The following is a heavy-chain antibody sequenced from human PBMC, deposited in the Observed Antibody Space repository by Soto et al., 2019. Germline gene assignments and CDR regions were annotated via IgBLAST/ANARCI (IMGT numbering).Heavy chain of an antibody. Sequence: EEQLLESGGGLEQPGGSLRLSCAASGFTFSSYTMIWVRQAPGKGLEWVSIISGSGDTTYYADSVKGRFTISRDNSKDTLYLQMNSLKAEDTAIYYCAKGGYPMTTSFDLWGRGTLVTVSS. CDR3: AKGGYPMTTSFDL. CDR1: GFTFSSYT. D-gene: IGHD4-17*01. CDR2: ISGSGDTT. J-gene: IGHJ2*01. V-gene: IGHV3-23*01.